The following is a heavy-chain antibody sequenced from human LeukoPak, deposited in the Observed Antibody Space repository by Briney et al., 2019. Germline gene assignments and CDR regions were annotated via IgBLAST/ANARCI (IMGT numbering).Heavy chain of an antibody. J-gene: IGHJ3*02. CDR3: ARGGGAFDI. CDR2: ISSNGGST. D-gene: IGHD3-16*01. Sequence: PGGSLRLSCAASGFTFSSYAMHWVRQAPGKGPEYVSAISSNGGSTYYANSVKGRFTISRDNSKNTLYLQMGSLRAEDMAVYYCARGGGAFDIWGQGTMVTVSS. V-gene: IGHV3-64*01. CDR1: GFTFSSYA.